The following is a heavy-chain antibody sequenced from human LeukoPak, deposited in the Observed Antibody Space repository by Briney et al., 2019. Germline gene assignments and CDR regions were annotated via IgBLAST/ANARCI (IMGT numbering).Heavy chain of an antibody. CDR3: ARDFSDTDWFDP. Sequence: GGSLRLSCAASGFTLSSYSMNWVRQAPGKGLEWVSSISSSSSYIYYADSVKGRFTISRDNAKNSLYLQMNSLRAEDTAVYYCARDFSDTDWFDPWGQGTLVTVSS. D-gene: IGHD5-18*01. CDR1: GFTLSSYS. V-gene: IGHV3-21*01. CDR2: ISSSSSYI. J-gene: IGHJ5*02.